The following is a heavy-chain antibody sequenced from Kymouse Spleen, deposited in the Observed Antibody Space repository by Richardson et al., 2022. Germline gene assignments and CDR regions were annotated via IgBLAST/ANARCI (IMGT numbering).Heavy chain of an antibody. Sequence: EVQLVESGGGLVQPGRSLRLSCAASGFTFDDYAMHWVRQAPGKGLEWVSGISWNSGSIGYADSVKGRFTISRDNAKNSLYLQMNSLRAEDTALYYCAKDPIAAAGTGDLWGRGTLVTVSS. V-gene: IGHV3-9*01. J-gene: IGHJ2*01. CDR3: AKDPIAAAGTGDL. D-gene: IGHD6-13*01. CDR1: GFTFDDYA. CDR2: ISWNSGSI.